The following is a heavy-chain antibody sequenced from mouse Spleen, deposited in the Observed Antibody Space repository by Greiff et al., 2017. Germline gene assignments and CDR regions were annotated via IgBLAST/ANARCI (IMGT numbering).Heavy chain of an antibody. CDR3: ARYYGNYWYFDV. D-gene: IGHD2-1*01. Sequence: EVQLVESGGGLVKPGGSLKLSCAASGFTFSSYAMSWVRQTPEKRLEWVATISSGGSYTYYPDSVKGRFTISRDNAKNTLYLQMSSLRSEDTAMYYCARYYGNYWYFDVWGAGTTVTVSS. CDR2: ISSGGSYT. CDR1: GFTFSSYA. V-gene: IGHV5-9-3*01. J-gene: IGHJ1*01.